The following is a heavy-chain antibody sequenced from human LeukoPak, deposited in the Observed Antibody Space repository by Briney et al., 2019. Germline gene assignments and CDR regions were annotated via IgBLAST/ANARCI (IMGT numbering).Heavy chain of an antibody. D-gene: IGHD3-10*01. V-gene: IGHV5-51*01. CDR3: ATTGGPLWFGDYSFDP. J-gene: IGHJ5*02. CDR1: GYSFTTYW. Sequence: GASLKISCRGSGYSFTTYWIGWVRQLPGKGLEWMGIIYPDDSDTRYSPSFQGQVTISADKSISTAYLQWSSLKASDTARYYRATTGGPLWFGDYSFDPWGHGTLVTVSS. CDR2: IYPDDSDT.